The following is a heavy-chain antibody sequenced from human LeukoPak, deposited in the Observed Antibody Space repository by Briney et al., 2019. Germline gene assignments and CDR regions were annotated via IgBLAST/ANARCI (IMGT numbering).Heavy chain of an antibody. D-gene: IGHD2-21*02. V-gene: IGHV3-7*01. CDR3: ARGSGDCTCPAH. CDR1: GLTFSNYY. J-gene: IGHJ4*02. CDR2: INQYGSAK. Sequence: GGSLRLSCAASGLTFSNYYMSWVRQAPGKGLEWVANINQYGSAKNYVDSVKGRFTISRDNAKSSLYLQMNSLRAEDTAVYYCARGSGDCTCPAHWGQGTLVTVSS.